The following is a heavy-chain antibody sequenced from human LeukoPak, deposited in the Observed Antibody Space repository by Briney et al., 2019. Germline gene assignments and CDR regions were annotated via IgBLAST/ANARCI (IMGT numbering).Heavy chain of an antibody. D-gene: IGHD6-6*01. CDR3: AREYSSSRYFDY. Sequence: GGSLRLSCAASGFTFSSYWMHWVRQAPGKGLVWVSRINSDGSSTTYADSVKGRFTISRDNAKNTLYLQMNSLRAEDTAGYYCAREYSSSRYFDYWGQGTLVTVSS. CDR1: GFTFSSYW. V-gene: IGHV3-74*01. J-gene: IGHJ4*02. CDR2: INSDGSST.